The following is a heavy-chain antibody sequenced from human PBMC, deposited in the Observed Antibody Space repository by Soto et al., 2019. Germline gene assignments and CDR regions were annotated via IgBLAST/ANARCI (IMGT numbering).Heavy chain of an antibody. J-gene: IGHJ5*01. CDR2: VNPTFGIT. CDR3: ARVTYGDYNFLDS. CDR1: ENTFTNFF. D-gene: IGHD4-17*01. Sequence: QGLLIQSGAEVRRPGATVKISCKASENTFTNFFFHWVRQAPGRSLEWLGMVNPTFGITKYEPRFQGRPTMTGDTSTSTVFLEVRGLTSNDTALYFCARVTYGDYNFLDSWGHGTLVTVSS. V-gene: IGHV1-46*01.